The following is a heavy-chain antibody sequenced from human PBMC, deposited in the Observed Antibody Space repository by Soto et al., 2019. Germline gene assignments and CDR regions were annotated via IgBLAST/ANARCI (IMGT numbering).Heavy chain of an antibody. CDR3: ARGGSGYNF. CDR2: IVPVFGRP. Sequence: SVKVSCKASGGSFSNFGISWVRQAPGQGLEWMGGIVPVFGRPNYAQRFRGRLTITADESTSTGYMELISLRSDDTAVYYCARGGSGYNFWGQGTQVTVSS. CDR1: GGSFSNFG. D-gene: IGHD5-12*01. J-gene: IGHJ4*02. V-gene: IGHV1-69*13.